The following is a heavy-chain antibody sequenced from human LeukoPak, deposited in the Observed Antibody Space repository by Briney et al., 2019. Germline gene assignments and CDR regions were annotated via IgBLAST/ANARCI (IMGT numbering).Heavy chain of an antibody. D-gene: IGHD6-19*01. CDR2: ISSSSSYI. CDR3: ARDPALAVAAPRDY. Sequence: GGSLRLSCAASGFTFSSYSMNWVRQAPGKGLEWVSSISSSSSYIYYADSVKGRFTISRDNAKKSLYLQMNSLRAEDTAVYYCARDPALAVAAPRDYWGQGTLVTVSS. V-gene: IGHV3-21*01. J-gene: IGHJ4*02. CDR1: GFTFSSYS.